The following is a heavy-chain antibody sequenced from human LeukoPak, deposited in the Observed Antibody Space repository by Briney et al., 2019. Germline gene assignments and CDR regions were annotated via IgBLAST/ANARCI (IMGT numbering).Heavy chain of an antibody. CDR3: ARGSRYCSSTSCLGCRFDP. J-gene: IGHJ5*02. D-gene: IGHD2-2*01. CDR1: GGSFSGYY. V-gene: IGHV4-34*01. CDR2: INHSGST. Sequence: SETLSLTCAVYGGSFSGYYWSWIRQPPGKGLEWIGEINHSGSTNYNPSLKSRVTISVDTSKNQFSLELSSVTAADTAVYYCARGSRYCSSTSCLGCRFDPWGQGTLVTVSS.